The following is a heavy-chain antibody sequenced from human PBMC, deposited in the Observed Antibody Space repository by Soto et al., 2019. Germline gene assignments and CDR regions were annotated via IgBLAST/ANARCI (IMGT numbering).Heavy chain of an antibody. CDR1: GGSISSYY. J-gene: IGHJ6*03. Sequence: SETLSLTCTVSGGSISSYYWSWIRQPPGKGLEWIGYIYYSGSTNYNPSLKSRVTISVDTSKNQFSLKLSSVTAADTAVYYCARGSAYYDILTGYYYYYYYMDVWGKGTTVTVSS. CDR2: IYYSGST. CDR3: ARGSAYYDILTGYYYYYYYMDV. V-gene: IGHV4-59*01. D-gene: IGHD3-9*01.